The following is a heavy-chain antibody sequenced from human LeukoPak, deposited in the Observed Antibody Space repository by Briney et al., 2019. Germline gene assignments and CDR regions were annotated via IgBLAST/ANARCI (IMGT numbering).Heavy chain of an antibody. V-gene: IGHV4-39*07. CDR3: ARAGRITIFGVVIKNWFDP. CDR1: GGSISSSSYY. Sequence: SETLSLTCTVSGGSISSSSYYWAWLRQPPGKGLDWIANIYYSGSTYYNPSLKSRVTISVDTSKNQFSLKLSSVTAADTAVYYCARAGRITIFGVVIKNWFDPWGQGTLVTVSS. CDR2: IYYSGST. D-gene: IGHD3-3*01. J-gene: IGHJ5*02.